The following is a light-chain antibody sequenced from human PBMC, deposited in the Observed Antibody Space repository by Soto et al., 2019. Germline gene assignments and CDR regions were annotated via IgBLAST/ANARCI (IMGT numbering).Light chain of an antibody. J-gene: IGKJ2*03. CDR1: QSITNF. CDR2: AAS. CDR3: QQTYNTPMYS. Sequence: DIQMPQSPSSLSASVGDRVTITCRASQSITNFLNWYQQKPGKAPELLIYAASSLPSGVPSRFSGSGSGTDFALTISSPQPEDVATYFCQQTYNTPMYSFGQGTKLEIK. V-gene: IGKV1-39*01.